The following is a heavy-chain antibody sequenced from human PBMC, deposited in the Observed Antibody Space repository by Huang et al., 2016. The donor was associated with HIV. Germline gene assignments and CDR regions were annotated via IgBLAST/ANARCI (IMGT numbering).Heavy chain of an antibody. D-gene: IGHD2-21*02. Sequence: QVQLVESGGGVVQPGRSLRLSCAASGFTLRTYAMHWVRRAAGKGLEWGAVTYSDGTNKFYSGSVKGRFSISRDNSKNTLYLQMNSLRTDDTAVYYCARDFYIGDSLTLDHWGQGTLVTVAS. CDR2: TYSDGTNK. V-gene: IGHV3-30-3*01. J-gene: IGHJ4*02. CDR3: ARDFYIGDSLTLDH. CDR1: GFTLRTYA.